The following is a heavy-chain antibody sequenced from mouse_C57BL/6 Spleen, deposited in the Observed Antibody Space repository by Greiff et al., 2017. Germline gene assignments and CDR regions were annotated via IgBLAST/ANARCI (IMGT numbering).Heavy chain of an antibody. J-gene: IGHJ2*01. CDR2: IDPSDSET. CDR3: ARQDSSVYYFDY. V-gene: IGHV1-52*01. D-gene: IGHD3-2*02. CDR1: GYTFTSYW. Sequence: VQLQQPGAELVRPGSSVKLSCKASGYTFTSYWMHWVKQRPIQGLEWIGNIDPSDSETHYNQKFKDKATLTVDKSSSTAYMQLSSLTSEDSAVYYCARQDSSVYYFDYRGQGTTLTVSS.